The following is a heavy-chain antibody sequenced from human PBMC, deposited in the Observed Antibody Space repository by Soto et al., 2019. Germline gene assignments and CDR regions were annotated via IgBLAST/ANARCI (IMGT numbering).Heavy chain of an antibody. CDR3: ARSILVVTALDY. Sequence: QVQLVQSGAEEKKPGASVKVSCKASGYTFTSYAMHWVRQAPGQRLEWMGWINAGNGNTKYSQKFQGRVTMTRDTSASTAYMELSSLRSEDTAVYYCARSILVVTALDYWGQGTLVTVSS. V-gene: IGHV1-3*05. CDR2: INAGNGNT. CDR1: GYTFTSYA. D-gene: IGHD2-21*02. J-gene: IGHJ4*02.